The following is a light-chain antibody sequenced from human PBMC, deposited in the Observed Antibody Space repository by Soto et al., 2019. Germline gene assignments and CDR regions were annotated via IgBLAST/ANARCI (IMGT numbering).Light chain of an antibody. CDR1: SSDVGGYNF. V-gene: IGLV2-14*01. CDR3: ISYSSSSTPVV. CDR2: EVS. J-gene: IGLJ2*01. Sequence: QSALTQPASVSGSPGQSITMSCTGTSSDVGGYNFVSWYQQHTGKAPKVLFFEVSNRPSGVSYRFSGSESGNTASLPISVLQAEDEADYYCISYSSSSTPVVFGGGTQVTVL.